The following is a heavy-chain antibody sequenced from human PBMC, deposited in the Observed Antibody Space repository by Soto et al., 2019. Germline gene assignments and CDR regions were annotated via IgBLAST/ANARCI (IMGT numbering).Heavy chain of an antibody. Sequence: PGGSLRLSCAASGFTFSNAWMSWVRQAPGKGLEWVGRIKSKTDGGTTDYAAPVKGRFTISRDDSKNTLYLQMNSLKTEDTAVYYCTTDFGVTDYYYYGMDVWGQGTTVTVSS. CDR2: IKSKTDGGTT. J-gene: IGHJ6*02. CDR1: GFTFSNAW. D-gene: IGHD3-3*01. CDR3: TTDFGVTDYYYYGMDV. V-gene: IGHV3-15*01.